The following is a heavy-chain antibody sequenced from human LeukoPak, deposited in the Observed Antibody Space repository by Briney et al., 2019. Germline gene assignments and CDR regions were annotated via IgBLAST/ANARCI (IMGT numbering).Heavy chain of an antibody. Sequence: SETLSLTCTVFGGSISSYYWSWIRKPPGKGLEWIGYIYNSGITNKNPSLKSRVTISGDTSKNQFSLKLSSVTAADTAVYYCARHGDVRYFDWLRDGFDYWGQGTLVTVSS. D-gene: IGHD3-9*01. CDR1: GGSISSYY. J-gene: IGHJ4*02. CDR2: IYNSGIT. CDR3: ARHGDVRYFDWLRDGFDY. V-gene: IGHV4-4*09.